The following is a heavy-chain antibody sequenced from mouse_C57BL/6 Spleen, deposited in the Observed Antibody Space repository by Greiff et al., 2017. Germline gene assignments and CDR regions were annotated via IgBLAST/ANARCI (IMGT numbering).Heavy chain of an antibody. D-gene: IGHD2-1*01. CDR3: TRERDYGNSWFAY. Sequence: QVHLKQSGAELVRPGASVTLSCKASGYTFTDYEMHWVKQTPVHGLEWIGAIDPETGGTAYNQKFKGKAILTADKSSSTAYMELRSLTSEDSAVYYCTRERDYGNSWFAYWGQGTLVTVSA. V-gene: IGHV1-15*01. J-gene: IGHJ3*01. CDR1: GYTFTDYE. CDR2: IDPETGGT.